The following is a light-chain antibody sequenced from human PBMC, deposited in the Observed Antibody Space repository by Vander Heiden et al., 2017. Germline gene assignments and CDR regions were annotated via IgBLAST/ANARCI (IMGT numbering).Light chain of an antibody. CDR1: QSISSY. CDR2: AAS. J-gene: IGKJ1*01. CDR3: QQSYSTPRT. Sequence: DIQMTQPPSSLSASVGDRVTITCRASQSISSYLNWYQQKPGKAPKLLIYAASSLQSGVPSRFSGSGSGTDFTLTISILQPEDFATYYCQQSYSTPRTFGQGTKVEIK. V-gene: IGKV1-39*01.